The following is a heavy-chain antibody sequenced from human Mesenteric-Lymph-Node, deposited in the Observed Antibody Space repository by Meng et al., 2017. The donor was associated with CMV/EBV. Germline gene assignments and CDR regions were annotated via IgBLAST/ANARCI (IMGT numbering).Heavy chain of an antibody. CDR2: ISPSSSPM. J-gene: IGHJ6*02. CDR1: GFTFTAFT. Sequence: GGSLRLSCAASGFTFTAFTMTWVRQAPGKGLEWVSYISPSSSPMYYADSVKGRFTISRDNAKNSLYLQMNSLRAEDTAVYYCARDGLVVPAATYYDFWSGAFDYYYYGMDVWGQGTTVTVSS. D-gene: IGHD3-3*01. CDR3: ARDGLVVPAATYYDFWSGAFDYYYYGMDV. V-gene: IGHV3-48*04.